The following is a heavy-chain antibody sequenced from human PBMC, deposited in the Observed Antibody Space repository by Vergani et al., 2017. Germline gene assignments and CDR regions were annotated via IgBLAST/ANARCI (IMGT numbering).Heavy chain of an antibody. Sequence: QVQLVQSGSELKKPGASVKASCKASGYTFSTYGMNWVRQAPGQGLEWMGWINANTGNPTYAQGFGGRFVFSLDTSVSTAYLQISSLKTEDTAVYYCARVERGYYYYYGMDVWGQGTTVTVSS. CDR3: ARVERGYYYYYGMDV. CDR1: GYTFSTYG. V-gene: IGHV7-4-1*02. J-gene: IGHJ6*02. CDR2: INANTGNP.